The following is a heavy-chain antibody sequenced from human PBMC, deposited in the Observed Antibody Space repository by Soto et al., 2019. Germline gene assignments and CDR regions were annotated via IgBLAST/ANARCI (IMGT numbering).Heavy chain of an antibody. CDR1: GGSISSSSYY. D-gene: IGHD1-26*01. Sequence: PSETLSLTCTVSGGSISSSSYYWGWIRQPPGKGLEWIGSIYYSGSTYYNPSLKSRVTISVDTSKNQFSLKLSSVTAADTAVYYCATDSLVGAPSLFDPWGQGTLVTVSS. CDR2: IYYSGST. J-gene: IGHJ5*02. CDR3: ATDSLVGAPSLFDP. V-gene: IGHV4-39*02.